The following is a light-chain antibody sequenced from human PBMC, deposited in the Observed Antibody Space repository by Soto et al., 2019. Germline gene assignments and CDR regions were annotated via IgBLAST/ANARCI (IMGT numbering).Light chain of an antibody. V-gene: IGLV1-40*01. CDR2: ANN. CDR3: QSFASSPWV. Sequence: QSVLTQPPSVSGAPGQRGTISCTGSSSNIGAGYDVHWYRQLPGAAPELLIYANNRRPSGVPDRFSGSKSGPSASLVITGLQAEDEAAYYCQSFASSPWVFGGGTNVTVL. CDR1: SSNIGAGYD. J-gene: IGLJ3*02.